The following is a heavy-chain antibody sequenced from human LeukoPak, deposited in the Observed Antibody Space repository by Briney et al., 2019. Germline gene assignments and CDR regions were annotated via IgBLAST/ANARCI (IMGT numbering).Heavy chain of an antibody. V-gene: IGHV3-74*01. D-gene: IGHD3-16*02. CDR2: INSDGSST. Sequence: SGGSLRLSCAASGFTFSNAWMSWVRQAPGKGLVWVSRINSDGSSTSYADSVKGRFTISRDNAKNTLYLQMNSLRAEDTAVYYCAREPNDYVWGSYRTWGQGTLVTVSS. CDR1: GFTFSNAW. J-gene: IGHJ5*02. CDR3: AREPNDYVWGSYRT.